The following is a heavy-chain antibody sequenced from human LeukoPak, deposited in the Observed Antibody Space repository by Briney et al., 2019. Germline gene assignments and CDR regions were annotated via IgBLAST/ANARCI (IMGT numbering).Heavy chain of an antibody. D-gene: IGHD2-8*01. J-gene: IGHJ4*02. CDR3: ARDSYCPNDVCYDY. CDR2: ISGDGRST. Sequence: GGSLRLSCAASGFTFSIDPMTWVRQAPGKGLEWVSSISGDGRSTHRADSVKGRSAISRDNSKNTLYLQMNSLRADDTAVYYCARDSYCPNDVCYDYWGQGVLVTVS. V-gene: IGHV3-23*01. CDR1: GFTFSIDP.